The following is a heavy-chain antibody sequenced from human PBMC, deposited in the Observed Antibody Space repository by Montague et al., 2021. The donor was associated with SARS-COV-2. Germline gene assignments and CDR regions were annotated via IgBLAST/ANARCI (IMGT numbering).Heavy chain of an antibody. Sequence: SLRLSCAASGFTFSSYAMSWVRQAPGKGLEWVSGIVNNDRKSFYADSVKGRLVISRDNSGKMVYLQLNSLRAEDTAIYYCAKETAAIGNPLFDSWGQGTLITVSS. J-gene: IGHJ4*02. V-gene: IGHV3-23*01. CDR1: GFTFSSYA. CDR2: IVNNDRKS. CDR3: AKETAAIGNPLFDS. D-gene: IGHD4-23*01.